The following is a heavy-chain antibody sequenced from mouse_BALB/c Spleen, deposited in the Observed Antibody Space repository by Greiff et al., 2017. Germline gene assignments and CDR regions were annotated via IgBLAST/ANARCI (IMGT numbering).Heavy chain of an antibody. CDR1: GFTFSSFG. V-gene: IGHV5-17*02. Sequence: EVKLVESGGGLVQPGGSRKLSCAASGFTFSSFGMHWVRQAPEKGLEWVAYISSGSSTIYYADTVKGRFTISRDNPKNTLFLQMTSLRSEDTAMYYCARDYYYGSGDAMDYWGQGTSVTVSS. CDR3: ARDYYYGSGDAMDY. CDR2: ISSGSSTI. D-gene: IGHD1-1*01. J-gene: IGHJ4*01.